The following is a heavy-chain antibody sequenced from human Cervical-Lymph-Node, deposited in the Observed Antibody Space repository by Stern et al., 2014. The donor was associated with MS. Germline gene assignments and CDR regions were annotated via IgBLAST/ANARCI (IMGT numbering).Heavy chain of an antibody. CDR3: ARALSSGLWYFDC. V-gene: IGHV1-46*01. CDR2: ITPSGGDT. Sequence: VQLVQSGAEVKKPGASVQLSCKASGYTLSTYHMHWVRQDPGQGLEGMGVITPSGGDTTYAQRFQGRVTMTRDKSTNTIYMELSSLRSEDSAMYYCARALSSGLWYFDCWGQGTLVTVSS. J-gene: IGHJ4*02. D-gene: IGHD6-19*01. CDR1: GYTLSTYH.